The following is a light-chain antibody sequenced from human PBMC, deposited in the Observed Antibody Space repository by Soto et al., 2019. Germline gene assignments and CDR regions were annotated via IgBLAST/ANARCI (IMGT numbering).Light chain of an antibody. Sequence: QSALTQPRSVSGSPGQSVTISCTGTSSDVGGYDYVSWYQQHPGKAPKLMIYDVDKRPSGVPDRFSGSKSGNTASLTISGLQAEDEGDYYCYSYAGSYILVFGGGTKLTVL. CDR1: SSDVGGYDY. CDR3: YSYAGSYILV. V-gene: IGLV2-11*01. CDR2: DVD. J-gene: IGLJ3*02.